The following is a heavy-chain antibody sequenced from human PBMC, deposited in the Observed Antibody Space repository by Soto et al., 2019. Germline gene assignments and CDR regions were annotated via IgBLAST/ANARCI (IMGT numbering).Heavy chain of an antibody. D-gene: IGHD2-8*02. J-gene: IGHJ4*02. CDR2: IHYTGSS. V-gene: IGHV4-30-4*01. CDR3: ASALVTYYFDQ. Sequence: QVQLQESGPGLVKPSQTLSLTCSVSGGSISSGDYFWSWIRPPPGKGLEWIGYIHYTGSSYFNPSLESRGSISVDTSKNQFSLRLNSVTAADTAVYYCASALVTYYFDQWGQGTLFTVSS. CDR1: GGSISSGDYF.